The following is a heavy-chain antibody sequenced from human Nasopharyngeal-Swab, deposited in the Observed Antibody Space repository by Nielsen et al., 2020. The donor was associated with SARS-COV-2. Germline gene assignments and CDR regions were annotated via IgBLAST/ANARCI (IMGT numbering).Heavy chain of an antibody. D-gene: IGHD4-11*01. V-gene: IGHV1-18*01. CDR2: ISAYNDNT. J-gene: IGHJ6*02. CDR1: GYTFTSYG. CDR3: ARGLTTVTTYYYYGMDV. Sequence: ASVKVSCKASGYTFTSYGISWVRQAPGQGLEWMGWISAYNDNTNYAQKFQGRVTITADESTSTAYMELSSLRSEDTAVYYCARGLTTVTTYYYYGMDVWGQGTTVTVSS.